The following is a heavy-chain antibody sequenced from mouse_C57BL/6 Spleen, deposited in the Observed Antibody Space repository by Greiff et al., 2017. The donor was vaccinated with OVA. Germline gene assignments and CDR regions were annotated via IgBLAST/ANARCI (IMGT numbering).Heavy chain of an antibody. J-gene: IGHJ3*01. Sequence: VKQRPGQGLEWIGRIHPSDSDTNYNQKFKGKATLTVDKSSSTAYMQLSSLTSEDSAVYYCAIDRQLRLRGFAYWGQGTLVTVSA. V-gene: IGHV1-74*01. D-gene: IGHD3-2*02. CDR3: AIDRQLRLRGFAY. CDR2: IHPSDSDT.